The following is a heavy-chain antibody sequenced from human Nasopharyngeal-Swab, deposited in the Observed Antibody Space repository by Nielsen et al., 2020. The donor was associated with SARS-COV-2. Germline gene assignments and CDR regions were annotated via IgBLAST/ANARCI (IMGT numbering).Heavy chain of an antibody. Sequence: GESLKISCAASGFTFNIYTMNWVRQAPGKGLEWVSAISSTGDYIYYAASVKGRFTISRDNAKTSLYLQMNSLRAEDSAVYYCVRDTPAMFAYWGQGTLVTVSS. CDR3: VRDTPAMFAY. CDR2: ISSTGDYI. J-gene: IGHJ4*02. CDR1: GFTFNIYT. V-gene: IGHV3-21*01.